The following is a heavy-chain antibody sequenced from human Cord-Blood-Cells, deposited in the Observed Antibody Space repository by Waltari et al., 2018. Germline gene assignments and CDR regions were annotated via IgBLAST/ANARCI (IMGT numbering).Heavy chain of an antibody. J-gene: IGHJ6*02. V-gene: IGHV3-7*01. CDR1: GFTFSSYW. CDR2: IKQDGSEK. D-gene: IGHD6-6*01. Sequence: AASGFTFSSYWMSWVRQAPGKGLEWVANIKQDGSEKYYVDSVKGRFTISRDNAKNSLYLQMNSLRAEDRAVYDCARDGDRRDDGIAARTGYYGMDVWGQGTTVTVSS. CDR3: ARDGDRRDDGIAARTGYYGMDV.